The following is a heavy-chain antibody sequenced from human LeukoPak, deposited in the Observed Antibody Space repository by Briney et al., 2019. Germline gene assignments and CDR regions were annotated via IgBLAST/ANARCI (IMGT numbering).Heavy chain of an antibody. D-gene: IGHD2-2*01. V-gene: IGHV3-33*01. Sequence: GRSLRLSCAASGFTFSNYGMHWVRQAPGKGLEWVAVIWYDGSNKYYADSVKGRFTISRDNSKNTLYPQMNSLRAEDTAVYYCAREFETPAYYYYYGMDVWGQGTTVTVSS. J-gene: IGHJ6*02. CDR3: AREFETPAYYYYYGMDV. CDR1: GFTFSNYG. CDR2: IWYDGSNK.